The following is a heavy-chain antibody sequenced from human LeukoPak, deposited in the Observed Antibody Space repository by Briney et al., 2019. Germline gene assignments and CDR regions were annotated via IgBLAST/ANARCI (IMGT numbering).Heavy chain of an antibody. D-gene: IGHD5-18*01. Sequence: SETLSLTCAVSGYSISSGYYWGWIRQPPGKGLQWIGSIYHSGSTYYNPSLKSRVTISVDTSKNQFSLKLSSVTAADTAVYYCARWGSSYGQGDFDYWGQGTLVTVSS. J-gene: IGHJ4*02. CDR2: IYHSGST. CDR1: GYSISSGYY. V-gene: IGHV4-38-2*01. CDR3: ARWGSSYGQGDFDY.